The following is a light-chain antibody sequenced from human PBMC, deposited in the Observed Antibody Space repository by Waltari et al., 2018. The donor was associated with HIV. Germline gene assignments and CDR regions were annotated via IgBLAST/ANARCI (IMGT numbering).Light chain of an antibody. V-gene: IGKV1D-8*01. CDR2: AAS. J-gene: IGKJ4*01. CDR1: PGISSY. CDR3: QQYYSFPFT. Sequence: VIRMTQSPSLISASPGHRVTFSCRMSPGISSYLAWYQQKPGKAPELLIYAASTLQSGVPSRFSGSGSGTDFTLTISCLQSEDFATYYCQQYYSFPFTFGGGTKVEIK.